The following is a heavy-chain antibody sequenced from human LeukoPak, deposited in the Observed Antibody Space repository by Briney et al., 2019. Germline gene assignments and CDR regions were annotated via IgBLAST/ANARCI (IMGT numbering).Heavy chain of an antibody. J-gene: IGHJ4*02. CDR2: ISGSGGST. CDR3: AKAGYDYVWGSYRQDYFDY. D-gene: IGHD3-16*02. V-gene: IGHV3-23*01. Sequence: GGSLRLSCAASGFTFSSYAMSWVRQAPGKGLEWVSAISGSGGSTYYADSVKGRVTISRDNSKNTLYLQMNSLRAEDTAVYYCAKAGYDYVWGSYRQDYFDYWGQGTLVTVSS. CDR1: GFTFSSYA.